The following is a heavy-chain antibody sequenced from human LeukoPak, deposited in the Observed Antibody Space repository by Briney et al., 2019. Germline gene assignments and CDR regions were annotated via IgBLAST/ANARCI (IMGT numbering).Heavy chain of an antibody. CDR2: IYYSENT. D-gene: IGHD3-9*01. CDR1: GGSISSYY. V-gene: IGHV4-59*12. Sequence: SETLSLTCTVSGGSISSYYWSWIRQPPGKGLEYIGYIYYSENTNYNPSLKSRVTISVDTSKNQFSLKLSSVTAADTAVYYCARRRVYDILTGYYNRGNNWFDPWGQGTLVTVSS. CDR3: ARRRVYDILTGYYNRGNNWFDP. J-gene: IGHJ5*02.